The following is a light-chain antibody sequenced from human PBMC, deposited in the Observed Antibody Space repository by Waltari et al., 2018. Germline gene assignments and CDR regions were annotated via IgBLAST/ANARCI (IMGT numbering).Light chain of an antibody. V-gene: IGLV3-1*01. CDR2: QDV. Sequence: SYEVTQPPSVSVSPGQTASITCSGDDLGVNFVWWSQQKPGQSPVVVIYQDVKRPSGIPERFSGSSSGNTATLTIGGTQAMDEADYYCQAWDGTTVVFGGGTKVTVL. CDR3: QAWDGTTVV. J-gene: IGLJ2*01. CDR1: DLGVNF.